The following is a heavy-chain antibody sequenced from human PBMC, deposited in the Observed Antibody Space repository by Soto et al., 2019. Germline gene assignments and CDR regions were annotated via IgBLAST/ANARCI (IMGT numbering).Heavy chain of an antibody. CDR2: INHSGST. CDR3: VRLIGNSWLDT. V-gene: IGHV4-34*01. Sequence: SDTLSLTCAVYGGSFSGYYWTWIRQPPGTGLEWIGEINHSGSTNYNPSLKSRVTISVDTSNNQVSLQLNSVTPDDTAVYYCVRLIGNSWLDTWGQGTLVNVSS. D-gene: IGHD2-8*01. CDR1: GGSFSGYY. J-gene: IGHJ5*02.